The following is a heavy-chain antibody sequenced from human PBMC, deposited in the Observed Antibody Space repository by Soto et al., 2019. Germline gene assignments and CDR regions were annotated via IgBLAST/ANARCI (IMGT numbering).Heavy chain of an antibody. V-gene: IGHV1-2*04. J-gene: IGHJ6*02. Sequence: ASVQVSCKASGYTFTGYYMHWVRQAPGQGLEWMGWINPNSGGPNYAQKFQGWVTMTRDTSISTAYMELSRLRSDDTAVYYCARDGRYCSGGSCYSSSYYGMDVWGQGTTVTVSS. CDR2: INPNSGGP. CDR3: ARDGRYCSGGSCYSSSYYGMDV. D-gene: IGHD2-15*01. CDR1: GYTFTGYY.